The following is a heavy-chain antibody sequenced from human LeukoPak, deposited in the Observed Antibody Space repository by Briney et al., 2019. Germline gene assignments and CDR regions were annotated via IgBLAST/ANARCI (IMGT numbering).Heavy chain of an antibody. J-gene: IGHJ4*02. V-gene: IGHV3-21*01. CDR2: ISGSGHNT. Sequence: AGGSLRLSCAASGFTFSNYGMNWVRQAPGKGLEWVSAISGSGHNTYYADSVKGRFTISRDNAKNSLYLQMNSLRAEDTAVYYCARNRNSNLWFGERGDYWGQGTLVTVSS. CDR1: GFTFSNYG. D-gene: IGHD3-10*01. CDR3: ARNRNSNLWFGERGDY.